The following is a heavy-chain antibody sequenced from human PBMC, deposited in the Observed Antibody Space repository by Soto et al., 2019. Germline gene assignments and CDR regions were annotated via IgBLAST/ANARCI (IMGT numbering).Heavy chain of an antibody. V-gene: IGHV2-5*02. CDR3: AHPKNSYFDY. J-gene: IGHJ4*02. Sequence: QITLKESGPTLVKPTQTLTLTCTFSGFSLTISGEGVAWIRQPPGKALEWLALIYWDGDRRYSPSLKTRLTITEVCSKSRVVLTMTNMDPLDTATYYCAHPKNSYFDYWGQGSLVTVSS. CDR2: IYWDGDR. CDR1: GFSLTISGEG.